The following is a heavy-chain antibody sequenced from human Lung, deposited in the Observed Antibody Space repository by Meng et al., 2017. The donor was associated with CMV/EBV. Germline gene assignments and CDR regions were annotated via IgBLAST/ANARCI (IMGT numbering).Heavy chain of an antibody. CDR3: ARDPSNTSGRYAYFDY. Sequence: GAEGNESGALWRVSLTASGYTFTHHDISWIRQAPGQGLEWMGWISCYNGDTNYAQKLQGRVTMTTDTSTNTAYMDLRGLRSDDTAVYYCARDPSNTSGRYAYFDYWGQGTLVTVSS. V-gene: IGHV1-18*01. CDR1: GYTFTHHD. J-gene: IGHJ4*02. CDR2: ISCYNGDT. D-gene: IGHD6-19*01.